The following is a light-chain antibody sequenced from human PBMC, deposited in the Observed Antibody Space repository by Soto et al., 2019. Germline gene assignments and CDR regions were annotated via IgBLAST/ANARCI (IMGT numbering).Light chain of an antibody. CDR3: NSYTSSSTWV. V-gene: IGLV2-14*03. J-gene: IGLJ3*02. CDR1: RSDVGGYNY. CDR2: DVS. Sequence: QSVLTQPASVSGSPGQSITISCTGTRSDVGGYNYVSWYQQHPGKAPKLMIYDVSNRPSGVSNRFSGSKSGNTASLSISGLLAEDEADYYCNSYTSSSTWVFGVGTKLHVL.